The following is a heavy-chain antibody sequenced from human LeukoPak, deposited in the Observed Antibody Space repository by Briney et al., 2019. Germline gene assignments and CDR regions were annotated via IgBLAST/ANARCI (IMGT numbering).Heavy chain of an antibody. Sequence: GASVKVSCKASGYTFTIYYIHWVRQAPGQGLEWMGMINPSGGSATYAQKFQGRVTMTRDTSTSTVYMELSSLRSEDTAVYYCVRGDEGIDVTGGPSEFWGQGTLVTVSS. J-gene: IGHJ4*02. CDR3: VRGDEGIDVTGGPSEF. CDR2: INPSGGSA. D-gene: IGHD2-21*02. CDR1: GYTFTIYY. V-gene: IGHV1-46*01.